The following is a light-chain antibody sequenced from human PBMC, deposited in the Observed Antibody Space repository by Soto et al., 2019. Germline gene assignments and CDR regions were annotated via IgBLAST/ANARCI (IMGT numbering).Light chain of an antibody. CDR2: DAS. J-gene: IGKJ1*01. CDR3: QQYGTYLLT. CDR1: QSIRSW. V-gene: IGKV1-5*01. Sequence: IQMVQSPTTLSDPVVATVTVTCRASQSIRSWLAWFQQKPGKAPKLLMYDASSLESGVPSRFSGSGSGTEFTLTISSLQPDDFATYYCQQYGTYLLTFGQGTKVDIK.